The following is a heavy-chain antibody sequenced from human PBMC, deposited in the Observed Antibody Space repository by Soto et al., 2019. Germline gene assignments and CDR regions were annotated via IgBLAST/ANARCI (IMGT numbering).Heavy chain of an antibody. V-gene: IGHV6-1*01. Sequence: SQTLSLTCAISGDSVSNNSAAWNWLRQSPSRGLEWLGRTYYRSKWYSDYAVSVRSRIIINPDTSKNQFSLQLDSVTPEDTAVYYCARYTSAWYLDYWGQGTLVTVS. CDR3: ARYTSAWYLDY. CDR2: TYYRSKWYS. J-gene: IGHJ4*02. CDR1: GDSVSNNSAA. D-gene: IGHD6-19*01.